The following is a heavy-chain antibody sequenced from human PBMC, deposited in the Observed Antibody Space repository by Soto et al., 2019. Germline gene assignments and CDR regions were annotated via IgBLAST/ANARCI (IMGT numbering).Heavy chain of an antibody. Sequence: EVQILESGGGLVQPGGSLRLSCAASGFTFSSYAMYWVRQAPGKGLAWVSGISDSGTGTYYADSVKGRFTISRDRSKNTLYLQMSSLRAEDTALYYCAKNQERELPRVIDFWGQGTLVTVSS. CDR2: ISDSGTGT. D-gene: IGHD1-7*01. V-gene: IGHV3-23*01. CDR3: AKNQERELPRVIDF. CDR1: GFTFSSYA. J-gene: IGHJ4*02.